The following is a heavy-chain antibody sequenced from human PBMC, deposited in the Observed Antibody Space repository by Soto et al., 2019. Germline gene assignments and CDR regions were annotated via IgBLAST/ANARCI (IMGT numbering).Heavy chain of an antibody. CDR1: GFTFSSYS. V-gene: IGHV3-21*01. Sequence: EVQLVESGGGLVKPGGSLRLSCAASGFTFSSYSMNWVRQAPGKGLEWVSSISSSSSYIYYADSVKGRFTISRGNAKNSLYLQMNSLRAEDTAVYYCARQRYYDFWSGYSYFDYWGQGTLVTVSS. J-gene: IGHJ4*02. D-gene: IGHD3-3*01. CDR3: ARQRYYDFWSGYSYFDY. CDR2: ISSSSSYI.